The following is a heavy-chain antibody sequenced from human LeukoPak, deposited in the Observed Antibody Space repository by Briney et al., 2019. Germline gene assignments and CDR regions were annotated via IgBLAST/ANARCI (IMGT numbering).Heavy chain of an antibody. CDR2: IYYTGST. Sequence: PSETLSLTCTVSGGSISRYYWSWIRQSPGKGLEWIGYIYYTGSTNYNPSLNSRVSISVDTSKNQFSLHLTSVTAADTAVYFCARHQATLAPLSAFDVWGQGTVVTVSA. CDR3: ARHQATLAPLSAFDV. CDR1: GGSISRYY. V-gene: IGHV4-59*08. J-gene: IGHJ3*01. D-gene: IGHD2-15*01.